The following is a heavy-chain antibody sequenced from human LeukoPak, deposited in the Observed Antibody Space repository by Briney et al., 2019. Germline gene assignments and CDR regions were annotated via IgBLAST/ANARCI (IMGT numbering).Heavy chain of an antibody. CDR2: ISSSSSTI. CDR1: GFTFSSYS. Sequence: RPGGSLRLSCAASGFTFSSYSMNWVRQAPGKGLEWVSYISSSSSTIYYADSVKGRFTISRDNAKNSLYLQMNSLRAEDTAVYYCARDTVDTAMAFDYWGQGTLVTVS. J-gene: IGHJ4*02. CDR3: ARDTVDTAMAFDY. D-gene: IGHD5-18*01. V-gene: IGHV3-48*01.